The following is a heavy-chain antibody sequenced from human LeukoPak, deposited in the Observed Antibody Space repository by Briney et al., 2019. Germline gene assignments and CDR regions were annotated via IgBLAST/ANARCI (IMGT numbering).Heavy chain of an antibody. Sequence: GGSLRLSCAASGFTFSSYSMNWVRQAPGKGLEWVSSITSSSSYIYYADSVKGRFTISRDNAKNSLYLQMNGLRAEDTAVYYCARDVGNFGSGTAYFDSWGQGTLVTVSS. D-gene: IGHD3-10*01. CDR2: ITSSSSYI. J-gene: IGHJ4*02. CDR3: ARDVGNFGSGTAYFDS. CDR1: GFTFSSYS. V-gene: IGHV3-21*01.